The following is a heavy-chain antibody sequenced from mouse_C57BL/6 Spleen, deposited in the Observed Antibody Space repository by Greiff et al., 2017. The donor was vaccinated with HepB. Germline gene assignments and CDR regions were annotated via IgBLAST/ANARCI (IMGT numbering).Heavy chain of an antibody. V-gene: IGHV1-69*01. CDR3: ARRDYDVLFAY. CDR1: GYTFTSYW. Sequence: QVQLQQPGAELVMPGASVKLSCKASGYTFTSYWMHWVKQRPGQGLEWIGEIDPSDSYTNYNQKFKGKSTLTVDKYSSTAYMQLSSRTSEDSAVYYCARRDYDVLFAYWGQGTLVTVSA. CDR2: IDPSDSYT. D-gene: IGHD2-4*01. J-gene: IGHJ3*01.